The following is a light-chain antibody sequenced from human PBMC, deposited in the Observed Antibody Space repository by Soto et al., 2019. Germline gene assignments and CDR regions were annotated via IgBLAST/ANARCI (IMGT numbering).Light chain of an antibody. Sequence: EIVMTQSPATLSVSPGERVTLSCRASKNIGSNLAWYQQKFGQAPRLLIYGASTRVTGILARISGSGSETEFTLTIPSLQSEDFGIYHCQRDHNSGTLGQGTKVDFK. CDR2: GAS. V-gene: IGKV3-15*01. J-gene: IGKJ1*01. CDR3: QRDHNSGT. CDR1: KNIGSN.